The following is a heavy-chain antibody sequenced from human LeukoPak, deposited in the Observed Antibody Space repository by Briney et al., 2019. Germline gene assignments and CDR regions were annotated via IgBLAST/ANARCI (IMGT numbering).Heavy chain of an antibody. CDR2: MSSYGGTT. J-gene: IGHJ3*02. V-gene: IGHV3-64*01. D-gene: IGHD3-10*01. CDR1: GFPFRRYA. CDR3: AREGGMVRGNGCFDI. Sequence: GGSLRPSCAASGFPFRRYAMHWVRQAPGKPLEYVSTMSSYGGTTYYLNSVTGRFIISRANSNNTLCLQLGRLPAEDMAVYYWAREGGMVRGNGCFDIWGQGRMVTVSS.